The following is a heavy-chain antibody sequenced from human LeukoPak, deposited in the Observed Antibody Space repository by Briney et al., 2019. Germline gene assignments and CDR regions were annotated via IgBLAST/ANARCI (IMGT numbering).Heavy chain of an antibody. V-gene: IGHV3-7*01. Sequence: PGGSLRLSCAASGFIFSSCWMSWVRQAPGKGLEWVASIRRDASVKKYVGSVQGRFSVSRDNAKNSLYLQMDSLRVDDTAVYYCARLSGDITVLDLWGQGTLVTVSS. D-gene: IGHD1-26*01. CDR2: IRRDASVK. J-gene: IGHJ4*02. CDR3: ARLSGDITVLDL. CDR1: GFIFSSCW.